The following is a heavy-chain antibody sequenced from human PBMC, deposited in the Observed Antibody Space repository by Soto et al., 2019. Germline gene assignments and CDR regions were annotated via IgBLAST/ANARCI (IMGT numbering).Heavy chain of an antibody. CDR1: GFAFDDYV. Sequence: PGGSLRLSCAASGFAFDDYVMHWVRHPPGRGLEWVSGITWNGGTIRYVDSVKGRFTISRDNAENSLYLQMNSLRPGDTAVYYCAKGGSAALIAPSGRDNWFDPWGQGTQVTSPQ. CDR3: AKGGSAALIAPSGRDNWFDP. V-gene: IGHV3-9*01. CDR2: ITWNGGTI. J-gene: IGHJ5*02. D-gene: IGHD6-13*01.